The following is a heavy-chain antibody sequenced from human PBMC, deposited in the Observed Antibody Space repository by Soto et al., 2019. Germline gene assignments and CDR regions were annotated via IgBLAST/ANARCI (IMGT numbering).Heavy chain of an antibody. CDR3: ATSFGSGSRAFDY. J-gene: IGHJ4*02. CDR1: GDTFNFYT. CDR2: FNPILSFS. V-gene: IGHV1-69*02. Sequence: QVQLVQSGAEVKKPGSSVKVSCKASGDTFNFYTINWVRQAPGLGLEWMGRFNPILSFSNSALKFQGRVTLTADKSPSTAYMVRSRLRSEDTAIYYCATSFGSGSRAFDYWGQGALVTVSS. D-gene: IGHD3-10*01.